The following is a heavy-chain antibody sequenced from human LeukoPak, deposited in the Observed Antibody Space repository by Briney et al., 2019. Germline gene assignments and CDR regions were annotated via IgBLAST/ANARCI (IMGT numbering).Heavy chain of an antibody. CDR3: ARDLNWPGP. J-gene: IGHJ5*02. D-gene: IGHD5-24*01. CDR2: IKYDGTME. Sequence: GGSLRLSCAASEFTFSSYWMTWVRQAPGKGLGFVAGIKYDGTMESYVDSVNGRFTISRDNAKNSLYLQMNSLRVDDTAVYYCARDLNWPGPWGQGTLVTVSS. CDR1: EFTFSSYW. V-gene: IGHV3-7*03.